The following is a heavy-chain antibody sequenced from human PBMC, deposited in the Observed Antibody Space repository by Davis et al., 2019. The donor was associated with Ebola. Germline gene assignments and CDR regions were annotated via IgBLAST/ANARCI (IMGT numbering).Heavy chain of an antibody. CDR1: GFTFSSYS. CDR3: ARDTARYGDYAGIDY. V-gene: IGHV3-21*05. Sequence: PGGSLRLSCAASGFTFSSYSMNWVRQAPGKGLEWVSYISSSSSYIYYADSVKGRFTISRDNAKNSLYLQMNSLRAEDTAVYYCARDTARYGDYAGIDYWGQGTLVTVSS. D-gene: IGHD4-17*01. J-gene: IGHJ4*02. CDR2: ISSSSSYI.